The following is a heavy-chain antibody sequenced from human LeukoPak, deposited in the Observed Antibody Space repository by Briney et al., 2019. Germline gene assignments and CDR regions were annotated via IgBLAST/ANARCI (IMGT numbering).Heavy chain of an antibody. V-gene: IGHV3-64*01. CDR1: GFTFSSYA. CDR3: AREPGSGSYYSAFDI. Sequence: GGSLRLSCAASGFTFSSYAMHWVRQAPGKGLEYVSAISSNGGSTYYANSVKGRFTISRDNSKNTLYLQMGSLRAEDMAVYYCAREPGSGSYYSAFDIWGHGTMVTVSS. J-gene: IGHJ3*02. CDR2: ISSNGGST. D-gene: IGHD3-10*01.